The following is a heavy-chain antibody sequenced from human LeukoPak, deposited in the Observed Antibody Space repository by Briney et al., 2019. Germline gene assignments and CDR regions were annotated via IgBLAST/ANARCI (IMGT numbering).Heavy chain of an antibody. CDR2: IKQDGSEK. D-gene: IGHD1-26*01. J-gene: IGHJ4*02. V-gene: IGHV3-7*01. CDR1: GFTFSSYY. CDR3: ARVGVKWELRQYYFDY. Sequence: PGGSLRLSCAASGFTFSSYYMSWVRQAPGKGLEWVANIKQDGSEKYYVDSVKGRFTISRDNAKNSLYLQMNSLRAEDTAVYYCARVGVKWELRQYYFDYWGQGTLVTVSS.